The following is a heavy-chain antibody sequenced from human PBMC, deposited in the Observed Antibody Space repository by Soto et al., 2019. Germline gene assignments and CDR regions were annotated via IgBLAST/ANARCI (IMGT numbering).Heavy chain of an antibody. CDR1: GGSISPYY. V-gene: IGHV4-59*01. Sequence: QVQLQESGPGLVKPSETLSLTCTVSGGSISPYYWSWIRQPPGKGLEWMGYVYYSGNTNYNPSLESRVTISVDTSRNRFSLHLTSATDADTAVYYCARKGAAASYAHYYMDVWGRGTAVTVSS. CDR3: ARKGAAASYAHYYMDV. CDR2: VYYSGNT. D-gene: IGHD6-13*01. J-gene: IGHJ6*03.